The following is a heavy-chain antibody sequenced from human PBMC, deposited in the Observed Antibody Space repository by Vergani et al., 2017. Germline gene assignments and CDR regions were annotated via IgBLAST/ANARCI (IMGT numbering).Heavy chain of an antibody. CDR3: ASLSTVTTQSDDY. D-gene: IGHD4-17*01. Sequence: EVQLVESGGGLVKPGGSLRLSCVASGFTFSSYSMNWVRQAPGKGLEWVSYISTSSSTIYYADSVKGRFTISRDNAKNSLYLQMSSLRAEDTAVYYCASLSTVTTQSDDYWGQGTLVTVSS. V-gene: IGHV3-48*01. J-gene: IGHJ4*02. CDR2: ISTSSSTI. CDR1: GFTFSSYS.